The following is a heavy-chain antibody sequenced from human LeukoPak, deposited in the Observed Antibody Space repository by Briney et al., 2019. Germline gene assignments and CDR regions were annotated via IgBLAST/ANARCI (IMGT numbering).Heavy chain of an antibody. CDR3: AKQDIRSSAWYD. CDR2: ISESGGST. D-gene: IGHD6-19*01. V-gene: IGHV3-23*01. CDR1: GFTFSSYA. Sequence: PGGALRLSCAASGFTFSSYAMSWVRQAPGQGLEWVSAISESGGSTYYADSVKGRFTISRDNSKNTLYLQMNSLRAEDTAVYYCAKQDIRSSAWYDWGQGTLVTVSS. J-gene: IGHJ4*02.